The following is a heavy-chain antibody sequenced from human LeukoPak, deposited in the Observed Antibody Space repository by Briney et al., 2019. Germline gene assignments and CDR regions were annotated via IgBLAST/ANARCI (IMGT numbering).Heavy chain of an antibody. D-gene: IGHD3-22*01. CDR3: AKLPETYYYDSSGYSYYFDY. J-gene: IGHJ4*02. CDR2: ISASGGRT. Sequence: GGSLRLSCAASGFTFSSYAMSWVRQAPGKGLEWVSGISASGGRTYYTDSMKGRFTISRDNSKNTVYLQMNSLRAEDTALYYCAKLPETYYYDSSGYSYYFDYWGQGTMVTVSS. V-gene: IGHV3-23*01. CDR1: GFTFSSYA.